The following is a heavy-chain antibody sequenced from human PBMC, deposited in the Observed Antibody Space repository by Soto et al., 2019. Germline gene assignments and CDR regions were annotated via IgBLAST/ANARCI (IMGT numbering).Heavy chain of an antibody. CDR1: GFAFSSYW. V-gene: IGHV3-7*01. Sequence: PGGSLRLSCAASGFAFSSYWMSWVRQAPGKGLEWVANIKQDGSEKYYVDSVTGRFTISRDNAKNSLYLQMNSLRAEDTAVYYCARDNDNWNYVGPPNWFDPWGQGTLVTVSS. D-gene: IGHD1-7*01. CDR3: ARDNDNWNYVGPPNWFDP. J-gene: IGHJ5*02. CDR2: IKQDGSEK.